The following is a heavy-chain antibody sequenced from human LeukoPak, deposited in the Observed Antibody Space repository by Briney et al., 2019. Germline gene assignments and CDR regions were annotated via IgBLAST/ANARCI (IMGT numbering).Heavy chain of an antibody. V-gene: IGHV3-7*01. D-gene: IGHD6-13*01. CDR3: ARASSWYTPSRFDP. CDR1: GFTFNIYW. Sequence: GGSLRLSCAASGFTFNIYWMSWVRQAPGKGLEWVANIKEDGSEKYYVDSVKGRFNIYRDNAKKSLYMQMNSLRAEDTAVYYCARASSWYTPSRFDPWGQGTLVTVSS. CDR2: IKEDGSEK. J-gene: IGHJ5*02.